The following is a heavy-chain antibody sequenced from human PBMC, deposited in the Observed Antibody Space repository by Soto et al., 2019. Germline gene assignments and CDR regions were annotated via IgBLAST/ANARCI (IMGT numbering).Heavy chain of an antibody. CDR2: VNAGNGNT. CDR3: ARDLPPIDY. V-gene: IGHV1-3*01. J-gene: IGHJ4*02. Sequence: ASVKVSCKASGYTFTRYALYWVRQAPGQRLEWMGWVNAGNGNTKYSQKFQGRVTITRDTSASTAYMELSSLRSEDTAVYYCARDLPPIDYWGQGTLVTVSS. CDR1: GYTFTRYA.